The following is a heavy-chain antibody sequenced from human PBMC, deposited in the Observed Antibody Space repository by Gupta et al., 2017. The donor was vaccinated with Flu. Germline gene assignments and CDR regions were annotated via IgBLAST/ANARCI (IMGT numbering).Heavy chain of an antibody. D-gene: IGHD2-2*02. Sequence: ISQPPGKTLEWIGAVYYSGSTNDSPTLKNRVSISIDTSNNQFALTLTSVTAADTAVYFGARTPVGARYQQLYTAHYFDAWGRGNLGTVSS. CDR2: VYYSGST. V-gene: IGHV4-39*01. CDR3: ARTPVGARYQQLYTAHYFDA. J-gene: IGHJ5*02.